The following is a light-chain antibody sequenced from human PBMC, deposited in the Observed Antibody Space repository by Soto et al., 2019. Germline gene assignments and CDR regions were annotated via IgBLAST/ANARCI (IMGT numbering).Light chain of an antibody. J-gene: IGKJ1*01. CDR1: QTLTNTY. Sequence: EIVLTQSPGTLSLSPGERATLSCRASQTLTNTYLDWYQQKPGQAPRLLIFDASTRATGITDRFSGSGSGTDFTLTISRLEPEDFAVYCCQLYGVSPKTFGQGTNVEVK. V-gene: IGKV3-20*01. CDR3: QLYGVSPKT. CDR2: DAS.